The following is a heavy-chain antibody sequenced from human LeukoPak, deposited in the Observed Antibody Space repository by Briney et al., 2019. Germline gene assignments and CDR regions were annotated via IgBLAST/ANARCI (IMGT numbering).Heavy chain of an antibody. V-gene: IGHV3-33*08. J-gene: IGHJ6*03. Sequence: GGSLRLSCAASGFTFSSYAMHWVRQAPGKGLEWVAVIWYDGSNKYYADSVKGRFTISRDNSKNTLYLQMNSLRAEDTAVYYCARGARYDFWSGYPNYYYMDVWGKGTTVTVSS. CDR2: IWYDGSNK. CDR1: GFTFSSYA. CDR3: ARGARYDFWSGYPNYYYMDV. D-gene: IGHD3-3*01.